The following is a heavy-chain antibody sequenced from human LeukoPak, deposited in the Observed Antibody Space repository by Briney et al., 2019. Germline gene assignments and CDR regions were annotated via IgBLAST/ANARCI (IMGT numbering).Heavy chain of an antibody. J-gene: IGHJ4*02. D-gene: IGHD2-2*01. CDR3: ATRYCSSTSCPDY. V-gene: IGHV1-8*01. Sequence: ASVKVSCKASGYTFTSYDINWVRQATGQGLEWMGWMNPNSGNTGYAQKFQGRVTMTRNTSISTAYMELSSLRSDDTAVYYCATRYCSSTSCPDYWGQGTLVTVSS. CDR2: MNPNSGNT. CDR1: GYTFTSYD.